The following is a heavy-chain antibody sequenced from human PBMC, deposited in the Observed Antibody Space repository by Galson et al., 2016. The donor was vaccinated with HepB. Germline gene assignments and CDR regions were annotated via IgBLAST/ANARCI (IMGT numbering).Heavy chain of an antibody. CDR2: IKQGGSVE. Sequence: SLRLSCAASGFTFSNYWMTWVRQAPGKGLEWVANIKQGGSVEHYVDSVEGRFTISRDNAKSSLYLQMNSLRAEDTALYYCARDKTYYSASGTYFDAFDMWGQGTMVTVSS. V-gene: IGHV3-7*03. J-gene: IGHJ3*02. CDR3: ARDKTYYSASGTYFDAFDM. D-gene: IGHD3-10*01. CDR1: GFTFSNYW.